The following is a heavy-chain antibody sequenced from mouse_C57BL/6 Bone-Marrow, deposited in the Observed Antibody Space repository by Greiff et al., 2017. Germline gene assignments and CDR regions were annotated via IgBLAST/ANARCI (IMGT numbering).Heavy chain of an antibody. V-gene: IGHV1-55*01. CDR1: GYTFTSYW. CDR3: ARWPYYYAMDY. CDR2: IYPGSGST. J-gene: IGHJ4*01. Sequence: QVQLKQPGAELVKPGASVKMSCKASGYTFTSYWITWVKQRPGQGLEWIGDIYPGSGSTNYNEKFKSKATLTVDTSSSTAYMQLSSLTSEDSAVYYCARWPYYYAMDYWGQGTSVTVSS.